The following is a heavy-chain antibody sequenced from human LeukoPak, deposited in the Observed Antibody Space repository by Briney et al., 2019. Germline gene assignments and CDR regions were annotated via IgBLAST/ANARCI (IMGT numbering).Heavy chain of an antibody. V-gene: IGHV3-21*01. CDR1: GFTFSSYS. Sequence: GSLRLSCAASGFTFSSYSMNWVRQAPGKGLEWVSSISSSSSYIYYADSVKGRFTISRDNAKNSLYLQMNSLRAEDTAVYHCARKLYYYDTSPAGWFDPWGQGTLVTVSS. J-gene: IGHJ5*02. CDR2: ISSSSSYI. CDR3: ARKLYYYDTSPAGWFDP. D-gene: IGHD3-22*01.